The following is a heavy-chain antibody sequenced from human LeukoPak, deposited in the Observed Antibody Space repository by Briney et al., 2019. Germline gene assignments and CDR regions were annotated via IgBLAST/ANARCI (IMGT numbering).Heavy chain of an antibody. V-gene: IGHV5-51*01. J-gene: IGHJ3*02. CDR2: IYPGDSDT. CDR3: ARQTYYDFRSGSGGAFDI. D-gene: IGHD3-3*01. Sequence: GESLKISCKGSGYSFTSYWIGWVRQMPGKGLEWMGIIYPGDSDTRYSPSFQGQVTISADKSISTAYLQWSSLKASDTAMYYCARQTYYDFRSGSGGAFDIWGQGTMVTVSS. CDR1: GYSFTSYW.